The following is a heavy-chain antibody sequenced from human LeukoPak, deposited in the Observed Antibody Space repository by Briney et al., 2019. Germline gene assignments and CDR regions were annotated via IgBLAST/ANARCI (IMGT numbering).Heavy chain of an antibody. D-gene: IGHD3-10*01. CDR1: GYTFTGYY. Sequence: ASVKVSCKASGYTFTGYYMHWVRQAPGQGLEWMGWINPNSGGTNYAQKFQGRVTMTRDTSISTAYMELSRLRSDDTAVYYCARSPLWFGELYSDCWGQGTLVTVSS. CDR3: ARSPLWFGELYSDC. V-gene: IGHV1-2*02. CDR2: INPNSGGT. J-gene: IGHJ4*02.